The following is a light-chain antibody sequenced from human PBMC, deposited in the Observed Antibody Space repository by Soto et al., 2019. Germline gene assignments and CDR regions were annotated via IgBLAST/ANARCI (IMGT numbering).Light chain of an antibody. CDR1: SSDVGSYNL. CDR2: EVS. Sequence: QSVLTQPASVSGSPGQSITISCTGTSSDVGSYNLVSWYQQHPDKAPKLMIYEVSKRPSGVSNRFSGSKSGNTASLTISGLQAEDEADYYCCSYAGSSPVFGTGTKVTVL. J-gene: IGLJ1*01. V-gene: IGLV2-23*02. CDR3: CSYAGSSPV.